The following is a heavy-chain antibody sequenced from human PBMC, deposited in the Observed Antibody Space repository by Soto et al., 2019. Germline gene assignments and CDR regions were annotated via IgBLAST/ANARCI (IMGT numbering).Heavy chain of an antibody. D-gene: IGHD5-12*01. V-gene: IGHV4-59*01. CDR1: GGSISSYY. Sequence: ETLSLTCTVSGGSISSYYWSWIRQPPGKGLEWIGYIYYSRSTNYNPSLKSRVTISVDTSKNQFSLKLSSVTAADTAVYYCARYIGENFDYWGQGTLVTVSS. J-gene: IGHJ4*02. CDR3: ARYIGENFDY. CDR2: IYYSRST.